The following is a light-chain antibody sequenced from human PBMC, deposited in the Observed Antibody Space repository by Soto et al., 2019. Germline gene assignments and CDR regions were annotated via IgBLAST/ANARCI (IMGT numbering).Light chain of an antibody. CDR3: QQSYSSPQT. Sequence: DIQMTQSPSSLSASVGDRVTITCRSSQNISGYLNWYQQQLGRAPKLLIYTESNLQTGVPSRFSGSGSGTDFTLTISSLQPEDFATYYCQQSYSSPQTFGLGTKVEIK. CDR1: QNISGY. CDR2: TES. J-gene: IGKJ1*01. V-gene: IGKV1-39*01.